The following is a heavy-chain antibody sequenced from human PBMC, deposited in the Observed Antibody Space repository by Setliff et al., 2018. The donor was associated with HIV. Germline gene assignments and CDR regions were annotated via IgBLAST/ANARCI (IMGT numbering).Heavy chain of an antibody. CDR2: ISHSGDT. V-gene: IGHV4-34*01. CDR1: GGSFAASH. CDR3: ATDHVTMAGTRFDF. D-gene: IGHD1-1*01. Sequence: SETLSLTCAVYGGSFAASHWSWIRQSPGKGLEWIGEISHSGDTKYKPSLKGRVTISIDTSKKQFSLRLKSVTAADTAVYYCATDHVTMAGTRFDFWGQRTLVTVSS. J-gene: IGHJ4*02.